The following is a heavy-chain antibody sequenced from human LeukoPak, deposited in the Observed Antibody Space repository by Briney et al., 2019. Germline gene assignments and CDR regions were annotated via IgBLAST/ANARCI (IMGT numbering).Heavy chain of an antibody. V-gene: IGHV4-34*01. CDR3: ARTHTVTTSCLDY. Sequence: SDPMSLTCVVYGVSFSGYYWSWMRQPPGKGLEWIGEINHNGSTNYNPSLKSRVTISLDTSKNQYSLRLSSVTAADTAVYYCARTHTVTTSCLDYWGQGTLVTVSS. D-gene: IGHD4-17*01. CDR1: GVSFSGYY. CDR2: INHNGST. J-gene: IGHJ4*02.